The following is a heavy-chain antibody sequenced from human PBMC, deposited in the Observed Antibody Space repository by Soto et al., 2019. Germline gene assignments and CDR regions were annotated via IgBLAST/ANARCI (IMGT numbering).Heavy chain of an antibody. CDR1: GDSVSSPYY. Sequence: QVQLQESGPGLVKPSGTLSLTCAVSGDSVSSPYYWCWVRQPPGKGLEWIGEVFHTGTTSYNPSLRSRLTISMAKSNNQCSLDLSYVTAADTAVYYCARSAGWYAVHSWGPGTLVIVSS. V-gene: IGHV4-4*02. D-gene: IGHD6-19*01. J-gene: IGHJ4*02. CDR2: VFHTGTT. CDR3: ARSAGWYAVHS.